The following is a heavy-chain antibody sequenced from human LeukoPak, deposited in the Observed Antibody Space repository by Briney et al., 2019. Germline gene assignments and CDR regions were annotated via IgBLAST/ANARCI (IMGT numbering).Heavy chain of an antibody. CDR1: GGSISSYH. CDR2: IYYSGST. CDR3: ARRGHYYDSSGYYSDAFDI. Sequence: SETLSLTCTVSGGSISSYHWSWIRQPPGKGLEWIGYIYYSGSTNYNPSLKSRVTISVDTSKNQFSLKLSSVTAADTAVYYCARRGHYYDSSGYYSDAFDIWGQGTMVTVSS. J-gene: IGHJ3*02. V-gene: IGHV4-59*08. D-gene: IGHD3-22*01.